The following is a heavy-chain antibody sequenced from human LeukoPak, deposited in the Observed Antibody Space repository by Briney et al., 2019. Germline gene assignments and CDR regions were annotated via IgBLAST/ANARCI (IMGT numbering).Heavy chain of an antibody. J-gene: IGHJ4*02. D-gene: IGHD6-19*01. CDR3: AKDWPSDWCLDY. CDR2: MRPDGISK. CDR1: AFSFSAYG. Sequence: GGSLRLSCAASAFSFSAYGVHWVRQGPGKGLEWVAFMRPDGISKYYADSVKGRFAVSRDSSKNVVYLQMYSLRADDTAVYYCAKDWPSDWCLDYWGQGTLLTVSS. V-gene: IGHV3-30*02.